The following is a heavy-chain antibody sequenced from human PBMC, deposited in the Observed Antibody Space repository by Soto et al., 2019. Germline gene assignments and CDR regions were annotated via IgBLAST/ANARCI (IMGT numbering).Heavy chain of an antibody. Sequence: SQTLSLTCAISGDSVSSNNEAWNWIRQSPSGGLEWLGRTYYRSKWHTDSAVSVKGRLTITPDTSENQFSLQLTSVTPEDTAVYYCARGRHTSYFDPWGQGILVTV. CDR1: GDSVSSNNEA. V-gene: IGHV6-1*01. J-gene: IGHJ5*02. D-gene: IGHD3-16*01. CDR2: TYYRSKWHT. CDR3: ARGRHTSYFDP.